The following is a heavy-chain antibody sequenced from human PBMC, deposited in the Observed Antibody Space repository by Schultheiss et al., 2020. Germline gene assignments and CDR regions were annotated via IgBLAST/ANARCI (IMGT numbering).Heavy chain of an antibody. CDR1: GFTFRSYA. J-gene: IGHJ2*01. D-gene: IGHD1-26*01. Sequence: GGSLRLSCAASGFTFRSYAMSWVRQAPGKGLEWVAVISYDGSNKYYADSVKGRFTISRDNSKNTLYLQMNSLRAEDTAIYYCARTISGSYKYFDLWGRGTPVTVSS. CDR2: ISYDGSNK. V-gene: IGHV3-30*04. CDR3: ARTISGSYKYFDL.